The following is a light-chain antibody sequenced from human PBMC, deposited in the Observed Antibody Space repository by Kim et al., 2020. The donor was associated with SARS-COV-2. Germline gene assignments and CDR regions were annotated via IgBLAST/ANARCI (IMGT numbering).Light chain of an antibody. CDR2: GNS. J-gene: IGLJ3*02. Sequence: GVWLTASCTGSSSTSGSGYDAYGYQQRPGAAPKRLIFGNSNRPSGVPDRFSGSKSGTSASLAITGLQAEDEADYYCQSYDSSLSVVFGGGTQLTVL. CDR1: SSTSGSGYD. V-gene: IGLV1-40*01. CDR3: QSYDSSLSVV.